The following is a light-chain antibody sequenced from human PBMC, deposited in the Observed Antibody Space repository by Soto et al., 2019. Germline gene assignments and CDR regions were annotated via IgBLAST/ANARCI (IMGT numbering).Light chain of an antibody. CDR1: SSNIGSNT. CDR3: AAWDDSLNEEV. V-gene: IGLV1-44*01. CDR2: SNN. J-gene: IGLJ1*01. Sequence: QSVLTQPPSASGTPGQRVTISCSGSSSNIGSNTVNWYQQLPGTAPKLLIYSNNQRPSGVPDRFSGSKSGTSASLAISGLQSEDEADYYCAAWDDSLNEEVFGTGTKVTVL.